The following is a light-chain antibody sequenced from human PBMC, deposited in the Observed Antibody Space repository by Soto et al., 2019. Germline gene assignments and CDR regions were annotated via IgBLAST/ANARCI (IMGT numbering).Light chain of an antibody. CDR3: QSYDTSLSVFV. V-gene: IGLV1-40*01. CDR2: GDS. J-gene: IGLJ1*01. CDR1: SSNIGAGSA. Sequence: QSVLTQPPSVSGAPGQKVTISCTGTSSNIGAGSAVHWYQQLPGTAPKLLICGDSHRPSGVPDRFSGSPSGTSASLAITGLQAEDDADYYCQSYDTSLSVFVFGAGTKVTVL.